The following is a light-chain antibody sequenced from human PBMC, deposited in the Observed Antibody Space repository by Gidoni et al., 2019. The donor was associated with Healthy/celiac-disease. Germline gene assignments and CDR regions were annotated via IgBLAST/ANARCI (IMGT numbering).Light chain of an antibody. Sequence: QSALPQPASVSGSPGQSITISCTGTSSDVGVYNYVSWYQQHPGKAPKLMIYEVSNRPSGVSNRFSGSKSGNTASLTISGLQAEDEADYYCSSYTSSSVVFGGGTKLTVL. CDR2: EVS. CDR1: SSDVGVYNY. J-gene: IGLJ2*01. V-gene: IGLV2-14*01. CDR3: SSYTSSSVV.